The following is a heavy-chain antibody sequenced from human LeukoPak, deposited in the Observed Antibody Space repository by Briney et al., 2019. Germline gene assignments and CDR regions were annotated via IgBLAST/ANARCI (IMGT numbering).Heavy chain of an antibody. CDR3: ARVKRGYSGRISSWFDP. Sequence: SETLSLTCTVSGYSISSGYYWGWIRQPPGKGLEWIGEINHSGSTNYNPSLKSRVTISVDTSKNQFSLKLSSVTAADTAVYYCARVKRGYSGRISSWFDPWGQGTLVTVSS. J-gene: IGHJ5*02. CDR1: GYSISSGYY. V-gene: IGHV4-38-2*02. CDR2: INHSGST. D-gene: IGHD5-12*01.